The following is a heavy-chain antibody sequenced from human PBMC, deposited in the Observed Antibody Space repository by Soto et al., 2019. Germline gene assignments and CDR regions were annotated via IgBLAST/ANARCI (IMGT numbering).Heavy chain of an antibody. CDR2: ISWNSGSI. Sequence: EVQLVECGGGLVQPGRSLRLSCAASGFIFDDYAMHWVLQAPGKGLEWVSGISWNSGSIGYADSVKGRFTISRDNAKNSLYLQMNSLRVDDTALYDCAKDMEVRGVAYYFDYWGQGTLVTVSS. CDR1: GFIFDDYA. CDR3: AKDMEVRGVAYYFDY. V-gene: IGHV3-9*01. D-gene: IGHD3-10*01. J-gene: IGHJ4*02.